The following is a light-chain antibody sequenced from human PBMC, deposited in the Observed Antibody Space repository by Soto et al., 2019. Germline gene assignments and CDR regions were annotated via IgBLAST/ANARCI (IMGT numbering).Light chain of an antibody. CDR1: QTVSKF. CDR2: SAS. Sequence: DVQMTQSPSSLSASVGDRVTIACRASQTVSKFVNWYQQKPGKVPDLLIYSASTLYSGVPSRFSGSGSGTEFTLTISNLQPVDFATYYCQQSYSLPRTFAQGTKVE. J-gene: IGKJ1*01. V-gene: IGKV1-39*01. CDR3: QQSYSLPRT.